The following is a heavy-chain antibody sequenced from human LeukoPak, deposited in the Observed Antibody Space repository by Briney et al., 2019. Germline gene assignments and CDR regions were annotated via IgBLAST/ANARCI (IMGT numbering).Heavy chain of an antibody. CDR2: ISAYNGNT. Sequence: ASVKVSCKASGYTFTSYGISWVRQAPGQGFEWMGWISAYNGNTNYAQKLQGRVTMTTHTSTSTAYMELRSLRSDDTAVYYCATPKYYYDSSGYPGDSFDIWGQGTMVTVSS. J-gene: IGHJ3*02. CDR1: GYTFTSYG. D-gene: IGHD3-22*01. CDR3: ATPKYYYDSSGYPGDSFDI. V-gene: IGHV1-18*01.